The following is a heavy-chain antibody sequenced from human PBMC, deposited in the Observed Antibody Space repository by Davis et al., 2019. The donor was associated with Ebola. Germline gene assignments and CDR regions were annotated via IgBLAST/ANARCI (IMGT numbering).Heavy chain of an antibody. D-gene: IGHD1-26*01. Sequence: MPSETLSLTCTVSGGSISSSNFYWAWIRQSPGKGLEWIGSISYSGSTYNNPSLNSRVTISVDTSENQVSLKLSSVTAADTAVFYCARHGGSYSHYFDNWGQGTLVTVSS. J-gene: IGHJ4*02. CDR3: ARHGGSYSHYFDN. V-gene: IGHV4-39*01. CDR1: GGSISSSNFY. CDR2: ISYSGST.